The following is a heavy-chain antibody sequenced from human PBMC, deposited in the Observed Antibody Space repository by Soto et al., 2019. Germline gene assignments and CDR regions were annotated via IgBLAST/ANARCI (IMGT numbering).Heavy chain of an antibody. V-gene: IGHV1-69*02. CDR1: GGTFSSYT. Sequence: QVQLVQSGAEVKKPGSSVKVSCKASGGTFSSYTISWVRQAPGQGLEWMGRIIPILGIANYAQKFQGRVTITADKSTSTAYMELSSLRSEDTAVYYCARGASDHYYYMDVWGKGTTVTVSS. J-gene: IGHJ6*03. CDR3: ARGASDHYYYMDV. CDR2: IIPILGIA.